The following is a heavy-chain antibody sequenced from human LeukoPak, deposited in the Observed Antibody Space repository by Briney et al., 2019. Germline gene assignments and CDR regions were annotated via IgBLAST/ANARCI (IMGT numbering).Heavy chain of an antibody. CDR1: GFTFSDYY. CDR2: IYSGGST. J-gene: IGHJ5*02. Sequence: PGGSLRLSCAASGFTFSDYYMSWIRQAPGKGLEWVSVIYSGGSTYYADSVKGRFTISRDNSKNTLYFQMNSLRAEDTAVYYCARVMVRGVNWFDPWGQGTLVTVSS. CDR3: ARVMVRGVNWFDP. V-gene: IGHV3-66*02. D-gene: IGHD3-10*01.